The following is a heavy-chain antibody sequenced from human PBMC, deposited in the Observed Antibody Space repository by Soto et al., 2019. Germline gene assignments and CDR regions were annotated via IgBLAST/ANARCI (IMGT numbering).Heavy chain of an antibody. J-gene: IGHJ4*02. D-gene: IGHD6-19*01. Sequence: EVQLVESGGGLVQPGRSLRLSCAASGFTFDDYAMHWVRQAPGKGLEWVSGVSWNSGSIGYADSVKGRFTISRDNAKNSLYLQLNSLRAEDTALYYCASHINSSGWYFDYWGQGTLVTVSS. V-gene: IGHV3-9*01. CDR1: GFTFDDYA. CDR3: ASHINSSGWYFDY. CDR2: VSWNSGSI.